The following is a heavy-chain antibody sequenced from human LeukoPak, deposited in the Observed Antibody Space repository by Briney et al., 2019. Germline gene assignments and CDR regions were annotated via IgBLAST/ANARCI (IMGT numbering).Heavy chain of an antibody. J-gene: IGHJ4*02. D-gene: IGHD3-22*01. V-gene: IGHV3-48*03. Sequence: GGSLRLSCAASGFTFSSYEMNWVRQAPGKGLEWVSYISSSGSTIYYADSVKGRFTISRDNAKNSLYLQMNSLRAEDTAVYYCARAAGPNYYDSSGSPDYWGQGTLVTVSS. CDR1: GFTFSSYE. CDR2: ISSSGSTI. CDR3: ARAAGPNYYDSSGSPDY.